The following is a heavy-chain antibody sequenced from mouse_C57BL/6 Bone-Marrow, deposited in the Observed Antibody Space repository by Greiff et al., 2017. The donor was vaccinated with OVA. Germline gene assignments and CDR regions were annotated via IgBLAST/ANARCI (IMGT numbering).Heavy chain of an antibody. J-gene: IGHJ3*01. Sequence: VKLQQSGPGLVAPSQSLSITCTVSGFSLTSYGVSWVRQPPGKGLEWLGVIWGDGSTNYHSALISRLRISKEKSKRQVFLKLNSLQADDTATYFCAKLYYYGSSSWFAYWGQGTLVTVSA. CDR3: AKLYYYGSSSWFAY. D-gene: IGHD1-1*01. V-gene: IGHV2-3*01. CDR1: GFSLTSYG. CDR2: IWGDGST.